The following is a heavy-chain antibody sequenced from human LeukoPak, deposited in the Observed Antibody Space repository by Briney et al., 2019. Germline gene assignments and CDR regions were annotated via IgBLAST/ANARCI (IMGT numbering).Heavy chain of an antibody. CDR1: GFTFSSYA. Sequence: GGSLRLSCAASGFTFSSYAMSWVRQAPGKGLEWVSAISGSGGSTYYADSVKGRFTISRDNSKNTLYLQMNSLRAEDTAVYYCAKGGVVVPAAPIDYWGQGTLVTVSS. D-gene: IGHD2-2*01. CDR2: ISGSGGST. V-gene: IGHV3-23*01. J-gene: IGHJ4*02. CDR3: AKGGVVVPAAPIDY.